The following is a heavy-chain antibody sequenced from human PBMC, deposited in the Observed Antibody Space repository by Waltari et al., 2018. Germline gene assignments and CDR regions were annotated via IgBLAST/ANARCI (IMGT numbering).Heavy chain of an antibody. V-gene: IGHV1-2*06. CDR3: ASQSPHLVPAAEDDAFDI. CDR2: INPNSGGT. D-gene: IGHD2-2*01. CDR1: GYTFTGYY. J-gene: IGHJ3*02. Sequence: QVQLVQSGAEVKKPGASVKVSCKASGYTFTGYYMHWVRQAPGQGLEWMGRINPNSGGTNYAQKFQGRVTMTRDTSISTAYMELSRLRSDDTAVYYCASQSPHLVPAAEDDAFDIWGQGTMVTVSS.